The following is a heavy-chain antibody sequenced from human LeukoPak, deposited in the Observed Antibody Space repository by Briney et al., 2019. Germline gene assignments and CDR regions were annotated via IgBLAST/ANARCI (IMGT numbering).Heavy chain of an antibody. D-gene: IGHD2-15*01. CDR1: GFTFSSYW. CDR2: ISGSGGST. J-gene: IGHJ4*02. V-gene: IGHV3-23*01. Sequence: SGGSLRLSCAASGFTFSSYWMHWVRQAPGKGLVWVSAISGSGGSTYYADSVKGRFTISRDNSKNTLYLQMNSLRAEDTAVYYCAKDGGSHLDYWGQGTLVTVSS. CDR3: AKDGGSHLDY.